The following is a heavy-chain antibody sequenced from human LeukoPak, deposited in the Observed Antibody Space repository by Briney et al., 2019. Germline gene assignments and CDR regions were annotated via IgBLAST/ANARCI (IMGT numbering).Heavy chain of an antibody. CDR3: ARAVDSGWYFDY. CDR1: GFTFSSYA. J-gene: IGHJ4*02. D-gene: IGHD6-19*01. V-gene: IGHV3-7*04. Sequence: PGGSLRLSCAASGFTFSSYAMSWVRQAPGKGLEWVANIKQDGSEKYYVDSVKGRFTISRDNAKNSLYLQVNSLRAEDTAVYYCARAVDSGWYFDYWGQGTLVTVSS. CDR2: IKQDGSEK.